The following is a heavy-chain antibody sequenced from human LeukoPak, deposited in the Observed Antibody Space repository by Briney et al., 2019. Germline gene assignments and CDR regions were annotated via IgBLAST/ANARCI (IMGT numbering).Heavy chain of an antibody. D-gene: IGHD4-17*01. V-gene: IGHV3-30*18. Sequence: GGSLRLSSVASGFTFSSYGMHWVRQPPGKGLEWVAVITNDGRHTNYVDSVKGRFTISRDNSKNTLYLQMNGLRVEDTAVYYCAKELTTVTHFDYWGQGTLVTVSS. CDR1: GFTFSSYG. CDR3: AKELTTVTHFDY. J-gene: IGHJ4*02. CDR2: ITNDGRHT.